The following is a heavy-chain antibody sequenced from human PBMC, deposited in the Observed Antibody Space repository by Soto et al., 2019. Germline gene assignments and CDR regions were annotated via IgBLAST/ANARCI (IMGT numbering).Heavy chain of an antibody. V-gene: IGHV4-59*01. CDR2: IYYTGTT. Sequence: SETLSLTCTVSGGSISSYYWSWIRQPPGKGLEWIGYIYYTGTTNYNPSLKSRVTISVDTSKNQFSLKLSSVTTADTAVYYCTKLPWAGYGGIFDPWGQGTLVTVSS. D-gene: IGHD4-17*01. CDR1: GGSISSYY. J-gene: IGHJ5*02. CDR3: TKLPWAGYGGIFDP.